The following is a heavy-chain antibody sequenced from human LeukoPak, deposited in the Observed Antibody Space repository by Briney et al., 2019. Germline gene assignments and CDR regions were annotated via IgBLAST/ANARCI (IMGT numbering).Heavy chain of an antibody. CDR2: IYYSGST. CDR3: ARDTTDAFDI. J-gene: IGHJ3*02. D-gene: IGHD1-14*01. V-gene: IGHV4-59*01. CDR1: GGSISSYY. Sequence: SETLSLTCTVSGGSISSYYWSWIRQPPGKGLEWIGYIYYSGSTNYNPSLKSRVTISVDTSKNQLSLKLSSVTAADTAVYYCARDTTDAFDIWGQGTMVTVSS.